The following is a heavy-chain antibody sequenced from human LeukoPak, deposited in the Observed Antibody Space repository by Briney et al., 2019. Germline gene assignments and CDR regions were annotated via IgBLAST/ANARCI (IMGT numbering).Heavy chain of an antibody. CDR3: AKGYSSGWTPFDY. CDR1: GLILRGHA. D-gene: IGHD6-19*01. CDR2: IGDSGEIE. Sequence: GGSLTLSCEASGLILRGHAMSWVRQAPGKGLEWVSGIGDSGEIERYADSVKGRFTISRDNFRNTVYLELRSLRPEDTAVYYCAKGYSSGWTPFDYWGQGTQVTVSS. V-gene: IGHV3-23*01. J-gene: IGHJ4*02.